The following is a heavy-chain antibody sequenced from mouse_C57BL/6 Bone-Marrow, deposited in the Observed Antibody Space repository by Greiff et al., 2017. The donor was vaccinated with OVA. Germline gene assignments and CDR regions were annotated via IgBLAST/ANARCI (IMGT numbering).Heavy chain of an antibody. D-gene: IGHD2-1*01. CDR2: ISSGSSTI. Sequence: EVKLVESGGGLVKPGGSLKLSCAASGFTFSDYGMHWVRQAPEKGLEWVAYISSGSSTIYYADTVKGRFTISRYNAKNTLFLQMTSLRSEDTAMYYCARPGYYGNGAMDYWGQGTPVTVSS. J-gene: IGHJ4*01. V-gene: IGHV5-17*01. CDR3: ARPGYYGNGAMDY. CDR1: GFTFSDYG.